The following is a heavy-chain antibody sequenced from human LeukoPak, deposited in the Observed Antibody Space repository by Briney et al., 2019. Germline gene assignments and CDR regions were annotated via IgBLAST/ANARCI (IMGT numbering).Heavy chain of an antibody. V-gene: IGHV4-59*10. CDR1: GGSFSGYY. CDR3: ARVGDYGDYVNWFDP. D-gene: IGHD4-17*01. CDR2: IYTSGST. J-gene: IGHJ5*02. Sequence: PSETLSLTCAVYGGSFSGYYWSWIRQPAGKGLEWIGRIYTSGSTNYNPSLKSRVTISVDTSKNQFSLKLSSVTAADTAIYYCARVGDYGDYVNWFDPWGPGTLVTVSS.